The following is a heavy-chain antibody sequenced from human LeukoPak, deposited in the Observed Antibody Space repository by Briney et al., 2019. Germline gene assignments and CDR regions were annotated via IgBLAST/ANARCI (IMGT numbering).Heavy chain of an antibody. J-gene: IGHJ6*03. Sequence: PGGSLRLSCVASGFTFSTYSIHWVRQAPGKGLEWVAVISYDGTYTYYADSVKGRFTISRDNSTNPVYLQVTGLRAEDPPVYYCPSAAGSRRYYYYMDVWGKGTTVTVSS. CDR1: GFTFSTYS. CDR2: ISYDGTYT. V-gene: IGHV3-30*04. D-gene: IGHD6-13*01. CDR3: PSAAGSRRYYYYMDV.